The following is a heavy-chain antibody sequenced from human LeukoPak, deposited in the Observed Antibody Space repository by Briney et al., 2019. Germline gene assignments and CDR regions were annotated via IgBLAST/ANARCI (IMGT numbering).Heavy chain of an antibody. CDR1: GGSISTSNYY. Sequence: SETLSLTCTVSGGSISTSNYYWSWIRQPPGKGLEWIGEINHSGSTNYNPSLKSRVTISVDTSKNQFSLKLSSVTAADTAVYYCARQNKRYCSSTSCRNRNWFDPWGQGTLVTVSS. J-gene: IGHJ5*02. D-gene: IGHD2-2*01. V-gene: IGHV4-39*01. CDR2: INHSGST. CDR3: ARQNKRYCSSTSCRNRNWFDP.